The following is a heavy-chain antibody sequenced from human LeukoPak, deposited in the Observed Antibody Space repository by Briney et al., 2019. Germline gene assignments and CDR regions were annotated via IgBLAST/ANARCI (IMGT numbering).Heavy chain of an antibody. CDR1: GYTFTGYC. V-gene: IGHV7-4-1*02. CDR2: INTNTGNP. Sequence: ASVKISCKASGYTFTGYCMHWVRQAPGQGLEWMGWINTNTGNPTYAQGFTGRFVFSLDTSVSTAYLQISSLKAEDTAVYYCATERTVVAATLNDYWGQGTLVTVSS. D-gene: IGHD2-15*01. J-gene: IGHJ4*02. CDR3: ATERTVVAATLNDY.